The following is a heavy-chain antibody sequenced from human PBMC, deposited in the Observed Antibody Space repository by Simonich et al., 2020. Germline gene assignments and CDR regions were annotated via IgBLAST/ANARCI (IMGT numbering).Heavy chain of an antibody. D-gene: IGHD3-10*01. V-gene: IGHV1-2*06. CDR1: VYTFTGYY. J-gene: IGHJ6*02. Sequence: GAEVKKPGASVKVSCKASVYTFTGYYMHWVRQAPGQGLEWMGRINPNSGGTNYAQKFQGRVTMTRDTSISTAYMELSRLRSDDTAVYYCARVPGIYYYYGMDVWGQGTTVTVSS. CDR3: ARVPGIYYYYGMDV. CDR2: INPNSGGT.